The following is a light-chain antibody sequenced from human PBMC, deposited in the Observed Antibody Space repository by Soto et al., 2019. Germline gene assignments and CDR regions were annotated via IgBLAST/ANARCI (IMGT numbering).Light chain of an antibody. CDR3: SSYTSSSTYV. V-gene: IGLV2-14*01. J-gene: IGLJ1*01. CDR1: SSDVGGYNS. Sequence: LTQPASVSGSPGQSITISCTGTSSDVGGYNSVSWYQHHPGKVPKLMIYEVSYRPSGVSNRFSGSKSGSTATLTISGLQAEDEADYYCSSYTSSSTYVFGTGTRSPS. CDR2: EVS.